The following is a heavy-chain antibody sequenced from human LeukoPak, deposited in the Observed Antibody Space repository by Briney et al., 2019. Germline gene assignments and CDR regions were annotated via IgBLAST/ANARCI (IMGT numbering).Heavy chain of an antibody. CDR3: ARDPIYCSGGSCQNNWFDP. V-gene: IGHV3-21*01. D-gene: IGHD2-15*01. Sequence: GGSLRLSCAASGFTFSSYSMNWVRQAPGKGLEWVSSISSSSYIYYADSVKGRFTISRDNAKNSLYLQMNSLRAEDTAVYYCARDPIYCSGGSCQNNWFDPWGQGTLVTVSS. CDR1: GFTFSSYS. J-gene: IGHJ5*02. CDR2: ISSSSYI.